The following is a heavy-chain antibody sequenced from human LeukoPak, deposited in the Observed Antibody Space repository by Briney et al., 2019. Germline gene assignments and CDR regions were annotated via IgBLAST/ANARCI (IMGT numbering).Heavy chain of an antibody. CDR2: INHSGST. J-gene: IGHJ3*02. Sequence: SETLSLTCAVYGGSFSGYYWSWIRQPPGKGLEWSGEINHSGSTNYNPSLKSRVTISVDTSKNQFSLKLSSVTAADTAVYYCARGARIYGRLNAFDIWGQGTMVTVSS. V-gene: IGHV4-34*01. D-gene: IGHD2-15*01. CDR3: ARGARIYGRLNAFDI. CDR1: GGSFSGYY.